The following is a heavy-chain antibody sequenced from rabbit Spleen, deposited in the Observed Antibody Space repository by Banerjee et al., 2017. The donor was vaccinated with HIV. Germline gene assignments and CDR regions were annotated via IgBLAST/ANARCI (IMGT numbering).Heavy chain of an antibody. D-gene: IGHD2-1*01. Sequence: QEQLEESGGGLVKPEGSLTLTCTASGFSFSSDYYMCWVRQAPGKGLEWISCIAGDSSAFTYSATWAKGRFPCSKTSSTTVTLQMTSLTVADTATYFCARYVGNGGDWGLWGPGTLVTVS. CDR2: IAGDSSAFT. CDR1: GFSFSSDYY. V-gene: IGHV1S45*01. CDR3: ARYVGNGGDWGL. J-gene: IGHJ4*01.